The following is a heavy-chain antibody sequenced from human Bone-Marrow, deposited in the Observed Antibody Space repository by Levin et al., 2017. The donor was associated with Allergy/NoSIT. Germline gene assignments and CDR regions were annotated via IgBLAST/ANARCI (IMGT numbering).Heavy chain of an antibody. D-gene: IGHD1-26*01. J-gene: IGHJ4*02. CDR2: INWSGAHR. CDR1: GFSFDDHI. V-gene: IGHV3-9*01. CDR3: ARQATTGASEVYFDS. Sequence: GGSLRLSCVASGFSFDDHIMHWVRQAPGKGLEWVSGINWSGAHRGLSDSVEGRFTISRDNAKNSLYLQMNNLRVEDTAFYFCARQATTGASEVYFDSWGQGTLVTVSS.